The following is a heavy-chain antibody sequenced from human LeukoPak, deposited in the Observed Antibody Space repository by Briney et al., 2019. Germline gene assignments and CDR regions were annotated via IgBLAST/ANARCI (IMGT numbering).Heavy chain of an antibody. CDR1: GGSISSYY. V-gene: IGHV4-59*08. Sequence: SETLSLTCTVSGGSISSYYWSWIRQPPGKGLEWIGYIYYSGSTNYNPSLKSRVTISVDTSKNQFSLKLSSVTAADTAVYYCARHGDYDILTGIDAFDIWGQGTMVTVSS. J-gene: IGHJ3*02. CDR3: ARHGDYDILTGIDAFDI. CDR2: IYYSGST. D-gene: IGHD3-9*01.